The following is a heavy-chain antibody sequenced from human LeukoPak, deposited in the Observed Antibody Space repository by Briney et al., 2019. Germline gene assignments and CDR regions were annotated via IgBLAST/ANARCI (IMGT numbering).Heavy chain of an antibody. CDR1: GFTFSIYW. Sequence: GGSLRLSCAASGFTFSIYWMSWVRQAPGKGLEWVANIKQDGNEKYYVDSVKGRFTISRDNAKNSLYLQMNSLRAEDTAVYYCARDREYTDYLHNWFDPWGQGTLVTVSS. D-gene: IGHD4-11*01. CDR3: ARDREYTDYLHNWFDP. CDR2: IKQDGNEK. V-gene: IGHV3-7*01. J-gene: IGHJ5*02.